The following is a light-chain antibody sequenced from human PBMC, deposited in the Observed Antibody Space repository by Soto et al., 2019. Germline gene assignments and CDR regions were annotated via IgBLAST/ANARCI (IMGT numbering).Light chain of an antibody. Sequence: DIVMTQIPLSLFVPPGQPASISGKSSQSLVHSNGKTYLYWYLKKPAQPPHLXXYEVSNRFSGVPDRFSGSGSGTDLTLKISRVEAEDVGVYYCMQSIQVPSITFGQGTRLEIK. CDR1: QSLVHSNGKTY. CDR3: MQSIQVPSIT. CDR2: EVS. J-gene: IGKJ5*01. V-gene: IGKV2D-29*01.